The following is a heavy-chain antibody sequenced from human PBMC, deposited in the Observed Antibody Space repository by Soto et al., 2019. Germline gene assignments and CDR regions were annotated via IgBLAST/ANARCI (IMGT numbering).Heavy chain of an antibody. V-gene: IGHV3-30*03. J-gene: IGHJ6*02. Sequence: GGSLRLSCAASGFTFNSYGMHWVRQGPGNGLEWVAFISYDSTKTYYADSVKGRFTISRDNSNGALYVQMNSLTGEDTAVYYCARTRSAWSDFHYYSLDVWGQXTPVTAP. CDR1: GFTFNSYG. CDR3: ARTRSAWSDFHYYSLDV. CDR2: ISYDSTKT. D-gene: IGHD1-26*01.